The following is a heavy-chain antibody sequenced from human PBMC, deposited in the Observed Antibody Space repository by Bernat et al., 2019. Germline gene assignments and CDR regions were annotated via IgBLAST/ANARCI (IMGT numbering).Heavy chain of an antibody. D-gene: IGHD1-26*01. CDR3: ARGDSGSYPLDY. CDR1: GYTFTGYY. V-gene: IGHV1-3*01. CDR2: INAGNGNT. J-gene: IGHJ4*02. Sequence: QVQLVQSGAEVKKPGASVKVSCKASGYTFTGYYMHWVRQAPGQGLEWMGWINAGNGNTKYSQKFQGRVTITRDTSASTAYMELSSLRSEDTAVYYCARGDSGSYPLDYWGQGTLVTVSS.